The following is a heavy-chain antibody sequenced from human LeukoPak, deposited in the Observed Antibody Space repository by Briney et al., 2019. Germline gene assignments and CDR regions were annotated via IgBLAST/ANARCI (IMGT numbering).Heavy chain of an antibody. CDR3: ARGPGYCSSTSCYYAFDI. V-gene: IGHV3-21*01. J-gene: IGHJ3*02. Sequence: PGGSLRLSCAASGFTFSSYSMNWVRQAPGKGLEWVSSIGSSSSYIYYADSVKGRFTISRDNAKNSLYLQMNSLRAEDTAVYYCARGPGYCSSTSCYYAFDIWGQGTMVTVSS. CDR1: GFTFSSYS. D-gene: IGHD2-2*01. CDR2: IGSSSSYI.